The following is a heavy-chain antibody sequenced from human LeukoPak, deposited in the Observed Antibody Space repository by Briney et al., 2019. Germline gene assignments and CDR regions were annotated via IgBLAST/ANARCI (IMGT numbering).Heavy chain of an antibody. J-gene: IGHJ5*02. CDR3: ATLLGYCSSTSCYGNWFDP. Sequence: PGGSLRLSCAASGFTFSSYTMSWVRQAPGKGLEWVSTITTSDGNTYYADSVKGRFTVSRDNSKNTLFLQMNSLRAEDTAVYYCATLLGYCSSTSCYGNWFDPWGQGTLVTVSS. V-gene: IGHV3-23*01. CDR2: ITTSDGNT. D-gene: IGHD2-2*01. CDR1: GFTFSSYT.